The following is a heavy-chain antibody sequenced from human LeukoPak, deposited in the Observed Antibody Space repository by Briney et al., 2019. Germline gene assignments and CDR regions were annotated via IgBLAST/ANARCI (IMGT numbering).Heavy chain of an antibody. V-gene: IGHV1-2*02. J-gene: IGHJ5*02. CDR1: GYTFTSFD. CDR2: INPNSGGT. D-gene: IGHD3-10*01. Sequence: ASVKVSCKASGYTFTSFDINWVRQAPGQGLEWMGWINPNSGGTNYAQKFQGRVTMTRDTSISTAYMELSRLRSDDTAVYYCARITMVRGNWFDPWGQGTLVTVSS. CDR3: ARITMVRGNWFDP.